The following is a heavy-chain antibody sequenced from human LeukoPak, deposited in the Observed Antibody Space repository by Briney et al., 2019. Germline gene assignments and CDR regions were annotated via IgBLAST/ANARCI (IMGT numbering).Heavy chain of an antibody. CDR1: GGSISSGDYY. CDR2: IYYSGST. J-gene: IGHJ6*03. CDR3: ARDRRDIVLMVYYMDV. V-gene: IGHV4-30-4*08. Sequence: SETLSLTCTVSGGSISSGDYYWSWIRQPPGKGLEWIGYIYYSGSTYYNPSLKSRVTISVDTSKNQFSLKLSSVTAADTAVYYCARDRRDIVLMVYYMDVWGKGTTVTVSS. D-gene: IGHD2-8*01.